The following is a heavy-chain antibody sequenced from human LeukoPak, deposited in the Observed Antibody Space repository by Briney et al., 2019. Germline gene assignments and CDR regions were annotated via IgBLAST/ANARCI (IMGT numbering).Heavy chain of an antibody. V-gene: IGHV1-2*02. CDR2: INPNSGDT. CDR3: ARGDIYWDY. CDR1: GYTFTSYG. J-gene: IGHJ4*02. Sequence: ASVKVSCKASGYTFTSYGISWVRQAPGQGLESMGWINPNSGDTNYAQNFQGRVTMTRDTSISTAYMEVSRLRSDDTAVYYCARGDIYWDYWGQGTQVTVSS. D-gene: IGHD2-15*01.